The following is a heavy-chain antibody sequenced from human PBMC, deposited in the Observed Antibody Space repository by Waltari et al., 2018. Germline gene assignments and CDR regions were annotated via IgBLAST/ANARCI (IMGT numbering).Heavy chain of an antibody. CDR2: IKQDGSEK. J-gene: IGHJ4*02. D-gene: IGHD7-27*01. CDR1: GLTFSSYW. V-gene: IGHV3-7*01. CDR3: ARGNWAPFDY. Sequence: EVQLVESGGGLVQPGGSLRLSCAASGLTFSSYWMTWVRQAPGKGVEWVAIIKQDGSEKHYVDSVKGRFTISRDNAKNSLYLQMNSLRVEETAIYYCARGNWAPFDYWGQGTLVTVSS.